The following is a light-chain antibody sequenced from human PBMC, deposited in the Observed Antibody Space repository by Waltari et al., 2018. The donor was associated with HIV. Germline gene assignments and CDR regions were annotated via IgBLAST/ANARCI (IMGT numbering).Light chain of an antibody. V-gene: IGLV1-44*01. J-gene: IGLJ1*01. CDR3: AAWDDSLKGGA. CDR2: SNN. CDR1: LANLGGNT. Sequence: QSVLALPPSASGTPGQRVPITCSGSLANLGGNTETWYQQLPGTAPKLLIYSNNERPSGVPDRLSGSTSGTSASLVISGLQSEDEADYYCAAWDDSLKGGAFGTGTKVTVL.